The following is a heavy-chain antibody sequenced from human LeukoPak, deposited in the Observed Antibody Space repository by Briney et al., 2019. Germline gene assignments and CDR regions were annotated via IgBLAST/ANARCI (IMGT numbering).Heavy chain of an antibody. CDR2: ITSSGTTM. D-gene: IGHD3-10*01. V-gene: IGHV3-11*01. CDR3: ARGHLWFGESS. CDR1: GFTFSDYY. Sequence: PGGSLRLSCAPSGFTFSDYYMSWISQTPGKGLESVSYITSSGTTMYYADSLQGRFTISRDNAINSLYLQLNSLRAEDTALYNCARGHLWFGESSWGQGTLVTVSS. J-gene: IGHJ4*02.